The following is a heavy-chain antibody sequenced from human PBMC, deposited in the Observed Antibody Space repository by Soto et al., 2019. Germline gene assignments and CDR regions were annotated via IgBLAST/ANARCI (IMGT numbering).Heavy chain of an antibody. CDR3: ARDRAAGGY. D-gene: IGHD6-13*01. Sequence: EVQLVESGGGLAPPGGSLRLSCVASGFSFSDYEMNWVRQAPGKGLEWVAYISSGGSTIHYADSVRGRFTVSRDNARNSLYLQMNTLCVEDTALYYCARDRAAGGYWGQGTLVTVSS. CDR2: ISSGGSTI. V-gene: IGHV3-48*03. CDR1: GFSFSDYE. J-gene: IGHJ4*02.